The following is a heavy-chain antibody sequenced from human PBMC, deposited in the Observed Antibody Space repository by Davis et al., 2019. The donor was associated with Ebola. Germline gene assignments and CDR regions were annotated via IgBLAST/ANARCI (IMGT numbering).Heavy chain of an antibody. CDR2: IRSKAYGGTT. J-gene: IGHJ3*02. CDR3: TRYYASSFDI. V-gene: IGHV3-49*03. CDR1: GFTFGDYA. Sequence: GESLKISCTASGFTFGDYAMSWFRQAPGKGLEWVSFIRSKAYGGTTEYAASVKGRFTISRVDSKSIAYLQMNSLKTEDTAVYYCTRYYASSFDIWGQGTMVTVSS. D-gene: IGHD3-10*01.